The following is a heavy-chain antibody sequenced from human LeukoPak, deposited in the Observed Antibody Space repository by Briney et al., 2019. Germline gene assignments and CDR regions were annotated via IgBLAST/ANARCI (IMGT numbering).Heavy chain of an antibody. CDR2: IYQSGST. CDR1: GGSISSGGYS. D-gene: IGHD2-15*01. Sequence: SETLSLTCAVSGGSISSGGYSWNWIRQPPGKGLECIGYIYQSGSTYYNPSLRSRVTMSVDLSKNQFSLKLTSVTAADTAVYFCVRGPYCSGGSCYSGHAFDMWGQGTMVTVSS. J-gene: IGHJ3*02. CDR3: VRGPYCSGGSCYSGHAFDM. V-gene: IGHV4-30-2*01.